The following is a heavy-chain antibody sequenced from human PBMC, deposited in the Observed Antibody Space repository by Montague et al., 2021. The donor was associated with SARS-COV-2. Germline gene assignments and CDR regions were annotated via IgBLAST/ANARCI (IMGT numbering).Heavy chain of an antibody. D-gene: IGHD3-22*01. Sequence: SETLSLTCTVSGGSISTYYWSWIRQPPGKGLEWIGYVYYSGSTNYNPSLKSRVTMSVDMSKNQFSLKLSSVTAADTAVYYCARDNEHYYSPNYYYRMDVWGQGTTVTVSS. V-gene: IGHV4-59*01. CDR1: GGSISTYY. CDR3: ARDNEHYYSPNYYYRMDV. CDR2: VYYSGST. J-gene: IGHJ6*02.